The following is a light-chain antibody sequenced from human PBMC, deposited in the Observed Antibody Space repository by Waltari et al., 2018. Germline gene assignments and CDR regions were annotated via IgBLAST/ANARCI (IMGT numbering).Light chain of an antibody. CDR2: DVS. Sequence: QSALTQPRSVSGSPGQSVTISCTGTSSDVGTYQYVPWHQQHPGQAPKLIIFDVSKRPSGVPDRFSGSKSGDTASLTISGLQAEDEADYYYCSYTVSNTLLFGGGTKLTVL. CDR3: CSYTVSNTLL. J-gene: IGLJ3*02. V-gene: IGLV2-11*01. CDR1: SSDVGTYQY.